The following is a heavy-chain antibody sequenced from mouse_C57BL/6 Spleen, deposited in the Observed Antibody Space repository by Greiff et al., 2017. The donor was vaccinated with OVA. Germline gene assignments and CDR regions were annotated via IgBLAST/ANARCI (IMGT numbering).Heavy chain of an antibody. CDR3: ARAANFDY. D-gene: IGHD1-2*01. J-gene: IGHJ2*01. CDR2: ISDGGSYT. CDR1: GFTFSSYA. Sequence: EVHLVESGGGLVKPGGSLKLSCAASGFTFSSYAMSWVRQTPEKRLEWVATISDGGSYTYYPDNVKGRFTISRDNAKNNLYLQMSHLKSEDTAMYYCARAANFDYWGQGTTLTVSS. V-gene: IGHV5-4*01.